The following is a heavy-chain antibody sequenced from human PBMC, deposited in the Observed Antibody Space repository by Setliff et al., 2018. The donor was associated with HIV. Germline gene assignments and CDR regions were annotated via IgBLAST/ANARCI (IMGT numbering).Heavy chain of an antibody. V-gene: IGHV1-3*01. CDR3: ARDLPTPNWGFDY. CDR1: GYTFTSYA. Sequence: ASVKVSCKASGYTFTSYAMHWVRQAPGQRLEWMGWINAGNGDTKYTQKFQGRVTATTDTSASTDYMELSSLRSEDTAVYYCARDLPTPNWGFDYWGQGTLVTVSS. D-gene: IGHD7-27*01. J-gene: IGHJ4*02. CDR2: INAGNGDT.